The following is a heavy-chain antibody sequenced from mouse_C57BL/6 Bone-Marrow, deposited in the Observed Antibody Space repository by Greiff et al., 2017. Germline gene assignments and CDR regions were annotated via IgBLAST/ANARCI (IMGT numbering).Heavy chain of an antibody. J-gene: IGHJ3*01. CDR3: TREDYGSSYVGWFAY. Sequence: DVKLQESGEGLVKPGGSLKLSCAASGFTFSSYAMSWVRQTPEKRLEWVAYISSGGEYIYYADTVKGRFTISRDNARNTLYLQMSSLKSEDTAMYYCTREDYGSSYVGWFAYWGQGTLVTVSA. CDR1: GFTFSSYA. V-gene: IGHV5-9-1*02. D-gene: IGHD1-1*01. CDR2: ISSGGEYI.